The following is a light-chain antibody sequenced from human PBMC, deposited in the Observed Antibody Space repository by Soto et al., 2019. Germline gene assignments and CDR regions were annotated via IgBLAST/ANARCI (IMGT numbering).Light chain of an antibody. V-gene: IGKV3-15*01. CDR1: QSVSSN. CDR3: QQYKNWPPIT. J-gene: IGKJ5*01. Sequence: EIVMTQSPATLSVSPGERATLSCRASQSVSSNLAWYQQKPGQAPRLLIYDAPTRATAIPARFSGSGSGTEFTLTISSLQSEDFAVYYCQQYKNWPPITFGQGTRLEIK. CDR2: DAP.